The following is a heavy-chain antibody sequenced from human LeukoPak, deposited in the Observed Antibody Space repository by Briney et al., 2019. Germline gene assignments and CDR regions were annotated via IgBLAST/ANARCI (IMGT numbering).Heavy chain of an antibody. CDR2: FDPEDGET. D-gene: IGHD3-3*01. Sequence: ASVKVSCKASGYTFTGYYMHWVRQAPGQGLEWMGGFDPEDGETIYAQKFQGRVTMTEDTSTDTAYMELSSLRSEDTAVYYCAADFWSGYYGYWGQGTLVTVSS. CDR3: AADFWSGYYGY. V-gene: IGHV1-24*01. CDR1: GYTFTGYY. J-gene: IGHJ4*02.